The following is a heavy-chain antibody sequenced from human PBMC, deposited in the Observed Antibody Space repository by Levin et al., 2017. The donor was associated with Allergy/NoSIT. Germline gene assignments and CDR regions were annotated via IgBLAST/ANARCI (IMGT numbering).Heavy chain of an antibody. CDR3: ARGGRAAPSHYYNGMDV. V-gene: IGHV1-69*13. CDR1: GGTFSTYA. J-gene: IGHJ6*02. D-gene: IGHD6-13*01. Sequence: ASVKVSCKASGGTFSTYATTWVRQAPGQGLEWMGEIIPIFGTPKYAQKFQGRVTITADESTSTAFMELSSLRSEDTAVYYCARGGRAAPSHYYNGMDVWGQGTTVSVSS. CDR2: IIPIFGTP.